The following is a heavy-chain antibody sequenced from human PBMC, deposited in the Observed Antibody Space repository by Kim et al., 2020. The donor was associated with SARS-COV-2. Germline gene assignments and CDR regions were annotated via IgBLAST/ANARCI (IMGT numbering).Heavy chain of an antibody. CDR2: IKQDGSEK. J-gene: IGHJ4*02. Sequence: GGSLRLSCAASGFTFSSYWMSWVRQAPGKGLEWVANIKQDGSEKYYVDSVKGRFTISRDNAKNSLYLQMNSLRAEDTAVYYCARDGPTTVTTWSHKPLYYFDYWGQGTLVTVSS. V-gene: IGHV3-7*01. CDR1: GFTFSSYW. CDR3: ARDGPTTVTTWSHKPLYYFDY. D-gene: IGHD4-17*01.